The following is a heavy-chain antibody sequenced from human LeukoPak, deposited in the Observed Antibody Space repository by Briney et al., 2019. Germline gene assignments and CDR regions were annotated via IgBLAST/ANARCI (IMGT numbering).Heavy chain of an antibody. CDR3: EATYSNGWYYDY. D-gene: IGHD6-19*01. J-gene: IGHJ4*02. CDR1: GFTFSSYW. CDR2: IKQDGSEK. Sequence: GGSLRLSCAASGFTFSSYWMSWVRQAPGKGLEWVANIKQDGSEKYYVDSVKGRFTISRDNAKNSLYLQMNSLRAEDTALYYCEATYSNGWYYDYWGQGTLVTVSS. V-gene: IGHV3-7*01.